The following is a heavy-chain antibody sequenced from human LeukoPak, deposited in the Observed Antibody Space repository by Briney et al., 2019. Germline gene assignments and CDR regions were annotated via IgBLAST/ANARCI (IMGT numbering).Heavy chain of an antibody. D-gene: IGHD2-2*01. CDR3: ARALAGIVVVPAARRRVTGYDY. CDR1: GGSFSGYY. CDR2: INHSGST. J-gene: IGHJ4*02. V-gene: IGHV4-34*01. Sequence: SETLSLTCAVYGGSFSGYYWSWIRQPPGKGLEWIGEINHSGSTNYNPSLKSRVTISVDTSKNQFSLKLSSVTAADTAVYYCARALAGIVVVPAARRRVTGYDYWGQGTLVTVSS.